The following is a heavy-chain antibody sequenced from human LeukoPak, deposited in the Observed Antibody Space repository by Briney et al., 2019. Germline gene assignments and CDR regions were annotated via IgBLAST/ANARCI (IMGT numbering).Heavy chain of an antibody. J-gene: IGHJ3*02. D-gene: IGHD4-17*01. CDR3: ARDTNGDYVGAFDM. V-gene: IGHV3-23*01. CDR1: GFTFSAYA. CDR2: ISGGGTSE. Sequence: GGSLRLSCTASGFTFSAYAMIWVRQAPGKGPEWVSAISGGGTSEFYADSVKGRFSISRDNSKDTLFLQMNSLRAEDTAVYYCARDTNGDYVGAFDMWGPGTMVTVSS.